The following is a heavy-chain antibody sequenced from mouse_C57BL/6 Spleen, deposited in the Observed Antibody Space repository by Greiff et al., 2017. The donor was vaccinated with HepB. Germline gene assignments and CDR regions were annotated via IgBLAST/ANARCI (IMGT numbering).Heavy chain of an antibody. CDR2: ISDGGSYT. D-gene: IGHD3-2*02. Sequence: EVQVVESGGGLVKPGGSLKLSCAASGFTFSSYAMSWVRQTPEKSLEWVATISDGGSYTYYPDNVKGRFTISRDNAKNNLYLQMSHLKSEDTAMYYCARGGLESSVYGGFAYWGQGTLVTVSA. CDR1: GFTFSSYA. V-gene: IGHV5-4*01. CDR3: ARGGLESSVYGGFAY. J-gene: IGHJ3*01.